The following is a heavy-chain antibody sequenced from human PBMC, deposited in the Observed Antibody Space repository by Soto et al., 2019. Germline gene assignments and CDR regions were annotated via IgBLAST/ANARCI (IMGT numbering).Heavy chain of an antibody. CDR3: ANARSGYCYAYNFDY. Sequence: GGSLKLSCVASGFTLRNYALTWVSQAPGKGLEWVSSISGSACSAYYADSVKGRFTISRDNSMNTLYLQMTSLRAEDSALYCCANARSGYCYAYNFDYWGQGALVTVSS. CDR2: ISGSACSA. J-gene: IGHJ4*02. V-gene: IGHV3-23*01. CDR1: GFTLRNYA. D-gene: IGHD3-16*01.